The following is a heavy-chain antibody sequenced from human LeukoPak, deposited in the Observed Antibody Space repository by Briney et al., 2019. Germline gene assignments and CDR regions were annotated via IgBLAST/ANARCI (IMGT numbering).Heavy chain of an antibody. CDR2: ISGSGGST. CDR3: AKMGLTIAAAGTLPTLAPRKGHSAFDY. D-gene: IGHD6-13*01. CDR1: GFTFSSYA. Sequence: GGSLRLSCAASGFTFSSYAMSWVRQAPGKGLEWVSAISGSGGSTYYADSVKGRFTISRDNSKNTLYLQMNSLRAEDTAVYYCAKMGLTIAAAGTLPTLAPRKGHSAFDYWGQGTLVTVSS. J-gene: IGHJ4*02. V-gene: IGHV3-23*01.